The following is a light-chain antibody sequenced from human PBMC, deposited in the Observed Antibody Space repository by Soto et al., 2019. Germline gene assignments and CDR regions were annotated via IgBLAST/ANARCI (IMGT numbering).Light chain of an antibody. Sequence: DIQVTISPATLSASVGDRVTMTCRASQNINSWLAWYQQKPGKAPNLLIYKASSLETGVPSRFSGSGSGTEFTLTISSLQPDDFASYHCQQYKSYWTFGHGTNVDI. J-gene: IGKJ1*01. CDR3: QQYKSYWT. CDR1: QNINSW. CDR2: KAS. V-gene: IGKV1-5*03.